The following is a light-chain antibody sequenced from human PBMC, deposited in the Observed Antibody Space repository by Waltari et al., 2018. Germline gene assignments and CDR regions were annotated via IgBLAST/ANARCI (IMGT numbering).Light chain of an antibody. CDR3: QKYERLPAT. CDR2: DVS. V-gene: IGKV3-20*01. J-gene: IGKJ1*01. CDR1: QSIGRS. Sequence: EIVLTQSPGTLSLSPGERATLSCRASQSIGRSLVWYQQKTGQAPMLLIYDVSRRATGIPDRFSGSGYGTDFSLTISRLEPEDFAVYYCQKYERLPATFGQGTTVEIK.